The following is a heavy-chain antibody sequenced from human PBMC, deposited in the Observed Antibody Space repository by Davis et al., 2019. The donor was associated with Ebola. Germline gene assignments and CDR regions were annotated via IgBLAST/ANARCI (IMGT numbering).Heavy chain of an antibody. J-gene: IGHJ5*02. Sequence: SETLSLTCTVSGGSISSYYWSWIRQPPGKGLEWIGYIYYIGKTNYNPSLESRVTISVDTSKNQFSLRLNSVTAADTAVYYCARHAPHSGGWYLAWLDPWGQGTLVTVSS. V-gene: IGHV4-59*08. CDR1: GGSISSYY. CDR2: IYYIGKT. D-gene: IGHD6-19*01. CDR3: ARHAPHSGGWYLAWLDP.